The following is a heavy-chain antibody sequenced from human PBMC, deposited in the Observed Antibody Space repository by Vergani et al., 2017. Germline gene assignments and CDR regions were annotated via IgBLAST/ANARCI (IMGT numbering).Heavy chain of an antibody. J-gene: IGHJ2*01. CDR1: GFTFQAFA. CDR3: VKDNDYDADGRGDL. V-gene: IGHV3-9*01. Sequence: VEAGGGLVQPGGSLRLSCTASGFTFQAFAFHWVRQVSGRGLEWVSGIDRNYGVKNGNSFEGRLSISRDNAKKAVCLQMNNLRHEDTARYFCVKDNDYDADGRGDLWGRGTLVTVSS. CDR2: IDRNYGVK. D-gene: IGHD3-16*01.